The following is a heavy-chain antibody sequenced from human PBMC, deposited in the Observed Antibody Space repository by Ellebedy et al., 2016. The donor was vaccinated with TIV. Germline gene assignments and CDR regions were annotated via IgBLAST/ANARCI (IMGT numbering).Heavy chain of an antibody. Sequence: PGGSLRLSCTASVSIVSSIPMGWVRQAPGQGPEYVPFLFDGDRTNYADSVKGRFSISRDNTKHTLYLQMDSLRLEDTGVYVCARGQQWLTFDSWGQGTLVTVSS. J-gene: IGHJ4*02. D-gene: IGHD6-19*01. V-gene: IGHV3-53*01. CDR2: LFDGDRT. CDR3: ARGQQWLTFDS. CDR1: VSIVSSIP.